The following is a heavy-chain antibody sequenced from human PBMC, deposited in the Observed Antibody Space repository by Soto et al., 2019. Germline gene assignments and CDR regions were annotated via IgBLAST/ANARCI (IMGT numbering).Heavy chain of an antibody. CDR1: GGSISARHTY. Sequence: SETLSLTCTVSGGSISARHTYCGWIRQPPGKGLEWIGSFYDSGSTYYNPSLKSRVYISVDSSKNQFSLTLASLTAADTSVYYCARAPDSWGQGTLVTVSS. J-gene: IGHJ4*02. CDR3: ARAPDS. CDR2: FYDSGST. V-gene: IGHV4-39*01.